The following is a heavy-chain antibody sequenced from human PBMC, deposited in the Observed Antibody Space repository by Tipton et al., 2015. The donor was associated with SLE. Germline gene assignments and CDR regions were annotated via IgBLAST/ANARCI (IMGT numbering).Heavy chain of an antibody. V-gene: IGHV4-4*02. CDR2: IYHSGST. CDR3: ARDGAAAGRGAFDI. CDR1: GGSISSSNW. D-gene: IGHD6-13*01. Sequence: TLSLTCAVSGGSISSSNWWSWVRQPPGKGLEWIGEIYHSGSTNYNPSLKSRVTISVDKSKNQFSLKLSSVTAADTAVYYCARDGAAAGRGAFDIWGQGTNGHRLF. J-gene: IGHJ3*02.